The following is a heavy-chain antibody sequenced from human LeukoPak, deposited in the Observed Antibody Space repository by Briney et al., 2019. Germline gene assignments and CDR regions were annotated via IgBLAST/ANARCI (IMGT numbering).Heavy chain of an antibody. D-gene: IGHD2-21*01. J-gene: IGHJ6*03. CDR1: GFTFSSYG. CDR3: AKDRVAVMWWSRVSPTYYYYMGV. Sequence: PGGPLRLSCAASGFTFSSYGMHWVRQAPGKGLEWVAFIRYDGSNKYYADSVKGRFTISRDNSKNTLYLQMNSLRAEDTAVYYCAKDRVAVMWWSRVSPTYYYYMGVWGKGTTVTVSS. V-gene: IGHV3-30*02. CDR2: IRYDGSNK.